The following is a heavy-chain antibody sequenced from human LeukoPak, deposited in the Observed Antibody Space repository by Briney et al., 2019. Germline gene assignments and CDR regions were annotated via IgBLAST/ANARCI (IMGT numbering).Heavy chain of an antibody. CDR3: AREMYXSDTGXPGAFDI. CDR1: GFTVSRKY. V-gene: IGHV3-53*01. D-gene: IGHD3-22*01. J-gene: IGHJ3*02. CDR2: IYGGGNT. Sequence: GGSLRLSCAASGFTVSRKYMSWVRQAPGKGLEWVSVIYGGGNTWYADSVKGRFTISRDNSKNTLYLQMNSLRAEDTAVYYCAREMYXSDTGXPGAFDIWGXGTXVXVSS.